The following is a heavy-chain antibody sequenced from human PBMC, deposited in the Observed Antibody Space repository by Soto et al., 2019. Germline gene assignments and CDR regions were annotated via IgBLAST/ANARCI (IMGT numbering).Heavy chain of an antibody. CDR3: ARGDDYGDY. CDR1: GSTFTTYG. J-gene: IGHJ4*02. Sequence: QVQLVQSGPEVTKPGASVKVSCKPSGSTFTTYGITWGRQPPGQGLEWLGWISAYNGDTNYARKLQDRVTMTTETSTTTAYMELRSLKSDDTAMYYCARGDDYGDYWGQGTLVTVSS. CDR2: ISAYNGDT. V-gene: IGHV1-18*01.